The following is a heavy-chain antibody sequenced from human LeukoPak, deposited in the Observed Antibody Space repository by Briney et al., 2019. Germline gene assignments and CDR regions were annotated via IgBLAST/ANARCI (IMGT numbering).Heavy chain of an antibody. CDR3: ARGGYYYGSGSFDY. V-gene: IGHV4-59*01. D-gene: IGHD3-10*01. CDR2: IYYSGST. CDR1: GGSISSYY. J-gene: IGHJ4*02. Sequence: PSETLSLTCTVSGGSISSYYWSWIRQSPGKGLEWIGYIYYSGSTSYNPSLKSRVTISVDTSKNQFSLKLSSVTAADTAMYYCARGGYYYGSGSFDYWGQGTLVTVSS.